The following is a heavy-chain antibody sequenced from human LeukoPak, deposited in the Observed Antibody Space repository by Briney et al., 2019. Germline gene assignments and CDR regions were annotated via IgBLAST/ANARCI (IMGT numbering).Heavy chain of an antibody. J-gene: IGHJ4*02. Sequence: GGSLGLSCAASGFTVRDGYMSWVRQAPGKRLEWLAFIYVSGTTFAASVKGRFTISRDNAKNTVYLQKNNLRAEDTALYYCGRHAYGGSPPLSWGQGALVTVSS. D-gene: IGHD3-10*01. CDR2: IYVSGTT. CDR1: GFTVRDGY. CDR3: GRHAYGGSPPLS. V-gene: IGHV3-53*01.